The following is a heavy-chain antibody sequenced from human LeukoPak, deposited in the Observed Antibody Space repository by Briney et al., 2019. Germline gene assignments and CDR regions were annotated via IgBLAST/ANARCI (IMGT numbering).Heavy chain of an antibody. V-gene: IGHV3-23*01. J-gene: IGHJ6*03. CDR3: ARESSSSSPRKDYYYYMDV. CDR1: GFTFSNYA. D-gene: IGHD6-6*01. Sequence: GGSLRLSCAASGFTFSNYAMNWVRQVPGKGLEWVSTISGSGGSTTYADSVKGRFTISRDNSKNTLYLQMNSLRAEDTAVYYCARESSSSSPRKDYYYYMDVWGKGTTVTVSS. CDR2: ISGSGGST.